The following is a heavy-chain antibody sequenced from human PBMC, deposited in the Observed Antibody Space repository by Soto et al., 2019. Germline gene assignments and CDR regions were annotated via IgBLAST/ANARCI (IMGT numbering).Heavy chain of an antibody. CDR1: GGSISSGGYY. CDR3: ASFRSSSVDV. CDR2: MYYSGTT. Sequence: SETLSLTCTVSGGSISSGGYYWTWIRQHPGKGLEWIGYMYYSGTTYYNPSLKSRVSISVDTSKNQFSLKLSSVTAADTAVYYCASFRSSSVDVWGQGTTVTVSS. J-gene: IGHJ6*02. V-gene: IGHV4-31*03. D-gene: IGHD6-13*01.